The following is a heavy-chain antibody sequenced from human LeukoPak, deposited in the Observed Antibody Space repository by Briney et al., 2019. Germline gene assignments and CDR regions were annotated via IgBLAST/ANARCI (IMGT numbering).Heavy chain of an antibody. CDR3: ARDGHYDILTGYFQD. J-gene: IGHJ1*01. V-gene: IGHV3-11*01. CDR1: GFTFTDYY. Sequence: GGSLRLSCAASGFTFTDYYMSWIRQAPGKGLEWVSYITNSGTTIYYADSVKGRFTISRDNAKNSLYLQMNSLRAEDTAVFYCARDGHYDILTGYFQDWGQGTLVTVSS. D-gene: IGHD3-9*01. CDR2: ITNSGTTI.